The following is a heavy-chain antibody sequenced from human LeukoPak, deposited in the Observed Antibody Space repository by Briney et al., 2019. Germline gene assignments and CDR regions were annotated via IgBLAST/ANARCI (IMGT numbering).Heavy chain of an antibody. CDR1: GYTFTSYY. V-gene: IGHV1-46*01. D-gene: IGHD2-15*01. Sequence: ASVKVSCKASGYTFTSYYMHWVRQAPGQGLEWMGIINPSGGSTSYAQKLQGRVTMTRDTSTSTVYMELSSLRSEDTAVYYCARDRDCSGGSCYSRYYFDYWGQGTLVTVSS. CDR2: INPSGGST. J-gene: IGHJ4*02. CDR3: ARDRDCSGGSCYSRYYFDY.